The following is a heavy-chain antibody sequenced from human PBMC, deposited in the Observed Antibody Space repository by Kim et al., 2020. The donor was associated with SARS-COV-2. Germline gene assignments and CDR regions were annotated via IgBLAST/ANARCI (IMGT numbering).Heavy chain of an antibody. Sequence: GGSLRLSCAASGFTLSTYAMHWVRQTPGKGLEWVAVISYDGSNDYYADSVKGRFTISRDNSKNTLYLQMNSLRPEDTAVYHCARDPWSRLRGLIYSYYGMDVWGQGTTVTVSS. J-gene: IGHJ6*02. CDR2: ISYDGSND. V-gene: IGHV3-30-3*01. CDR1: GFTLSTYA. D-gene: IGHD3-10*01. CDR3: ARDPWSRLRGLIYSYYGMDV.